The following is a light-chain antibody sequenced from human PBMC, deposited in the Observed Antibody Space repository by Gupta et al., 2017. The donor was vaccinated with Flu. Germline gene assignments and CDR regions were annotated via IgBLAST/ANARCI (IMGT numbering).Light chain of an antibody. CDR2: GAS. J-gene: IGKJ4*01. Sequence: VLAQSPGTLSLSPGERATLSCRASQSVSSSDLTWYQQKPGQDPRLLIDGASSRATGIPDRFSGSGSGTDFTLTISSLEPEDVAVYYCQQYGSAPYTLGGGTKLEIK. V-gene: IGKV3-20*01. CDR1: QSVSSSD. CDR3: QQYGSAPYT.